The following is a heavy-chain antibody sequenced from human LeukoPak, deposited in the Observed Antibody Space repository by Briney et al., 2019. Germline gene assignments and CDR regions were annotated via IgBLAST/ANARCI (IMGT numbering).Heavy chain of an antibody. V-gene: IGHV3-49*03. CDR3: TVGGSYYNY. CDR1: GFTFGDYA. Sequence: GGSLRLSCTASGFTFGDYAMSWFRRAPGKGLEWVGFIRSKAYGGTTEYAASVKGRFAISRDDSKSVAYLQMNSLKTEDTAVYYCTVGGSYYNYWGQGTLVTVSS. D-gene: IGHD1-26*01. J-gene: IGHJ4*02. CDR2: IRSKAYGGTT.